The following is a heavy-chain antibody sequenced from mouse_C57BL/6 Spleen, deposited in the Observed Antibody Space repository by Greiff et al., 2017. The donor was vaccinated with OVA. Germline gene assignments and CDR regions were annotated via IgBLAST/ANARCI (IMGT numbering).Heavy chain of an antibody. CDR2: IDPSDSYT. D-gene: IGHD2-4*01. CDR1: GYTFTSYW. Sequence: VQLQQPGAELVMPGASVKLSCKASGYTFTSYWMHWVKQRPGQGLEWIGEIDPSDSYTNYNQKFKGKSTVTVDKSSSTAYMQLSSLTSEDSAVYYCARGRDYDDGPYAMDYWGQGTSVTVSS. V-gene: IGHV1-69*01. J-gene: IGHJ4*01. CDR3: ARGRDYDDGPYAMDY.